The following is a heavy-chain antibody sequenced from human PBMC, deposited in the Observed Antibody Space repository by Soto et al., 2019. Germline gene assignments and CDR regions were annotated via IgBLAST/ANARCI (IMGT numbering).Heavy chain of an antibody. Sequence: GASVKVSCKASGYTFTSYYMHWVRQAPGQGREWMGIINPSGGSTSYAQKFQGRVTMTRDTSTSTVYMELSSLRSEDTAVYYCARDYTRTTSLFRVYGMDVWGQGTTVTVSS. CDR2: INPSGGST. CDR1: GYTFTSYY. D-gene: IGHD1-7*01. CDR3: ARDYTRTTSLFRVYGMDV. V-gene: IGHV1-46*01. J-gene: IGHJ6*02.